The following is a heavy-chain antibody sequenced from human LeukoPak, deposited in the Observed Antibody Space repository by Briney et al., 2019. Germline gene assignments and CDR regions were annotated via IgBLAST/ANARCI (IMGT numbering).Heavy chain of an antibody. V-gene: IGHV3-23*01. J-gene: IGHJ5*02. Sequence: GGSLTLSCAASGFTFSTFAMIWVRQPPGKGLEGVSSIFPSGCEIHYVDSVRGRSTIFIDNSKSTLSLQMTRLRAADTAVYHCARDVVPFAWGQGTLVTVSS. CDR2: IFPSGCEI. CDR1: GFTFSTFA. D-gene: IGHD2-2*01. CDR3: ARDVVPFA.